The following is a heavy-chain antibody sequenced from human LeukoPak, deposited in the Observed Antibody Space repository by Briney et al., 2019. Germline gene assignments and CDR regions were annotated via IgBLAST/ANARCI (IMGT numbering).Heavy chain of an antibody. Sequence: SETLSLTCTVSGGSISSYYWSWIRQPPGKGLEWIGYIYYSGSTNYNPSLKSRVTISVDTSKNQFSLKLSSVTAAGTAVYYCARDASYYDSSGAGNWFDPWGQGTLVTVSS. CDR3: ARDASYYDSSGAGNWFDP. CDR2: IYYSGST. V-gene: IGHV4-59*01. CDR1: GGSISSYY. D-gene: IGHD3-22*01. J-gene: IGHJ5*02.